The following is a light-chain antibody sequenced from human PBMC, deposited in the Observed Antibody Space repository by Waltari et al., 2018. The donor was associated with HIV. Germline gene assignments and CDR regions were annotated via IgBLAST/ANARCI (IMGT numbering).Light chain of an antibody. J-gene: IGKJ2*01. V-gene: IGKV4-1*01. CDR1: QSLLYSSSNKNS. Sequence: DIVMTQSPDSLAVSLGERATIHCKSSQSLLYSSSNKNSLAWYQHKPGQPPELLIYWASTRDSGVPDRFSGSGSGTDFTLTISSLQVEDGAVYYCQQYYSTPYTFGLGTKLEIK. CDR2: WAS. CDR3: QQYYSTPYT.